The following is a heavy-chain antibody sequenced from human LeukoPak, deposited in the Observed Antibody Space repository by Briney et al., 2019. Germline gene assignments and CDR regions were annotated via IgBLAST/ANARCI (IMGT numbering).Heavy chain of an antibody. Sequence: SETLSLPCTVSGGSISSYYWSWIRQPPGKGLEWFGYIYYSGSTNYNPSLKSRVTISVDTSKNQFSLKLRSVTAADTAVYYCAIARYYYDSSGAFLFDCWGQGTLVTVSS. CDR1: GGSISSYY. CDR2: IYYSGST. J-gene: IGHJ4*02. V-gene: IGHV4-59*01. D-gene: IGHD3-22*01. CDR3: AIARYYYDSSGAFLFDC.